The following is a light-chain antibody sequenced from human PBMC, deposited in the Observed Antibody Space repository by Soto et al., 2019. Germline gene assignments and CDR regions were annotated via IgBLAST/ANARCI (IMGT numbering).Light chain of an antibody. Sequence: QSVLAQPASVSGSPGQSITISCTGTDSDVGGYNYVSWYQQHPDKAPQLMIYGVYNRPSGVSNRFSGSKSGNTASLTISGLQAEDEADYYCSSFTNNNTPHVVFGGGTKVTVL. V-gene: IGLV2-14*01. CDR1: DSDVGGYNY. CDR2: GVY. J-gene: IGLJ2*01. CDR3: SSFTNNNTPHVV.